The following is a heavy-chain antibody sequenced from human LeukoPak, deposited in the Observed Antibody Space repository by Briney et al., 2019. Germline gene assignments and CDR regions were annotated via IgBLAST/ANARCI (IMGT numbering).Heavy chain of an antibody. Sequence: GGSLRLACAASGFTFNNYAMSWVRQAPGKGLEWVSAISGSGGKTYYADSVKGRFTISRDNAMNSVYLQMNSLRAEDTAVYYCARDYRYAFDYWGQGALVTVSS. CDR2: ISGSGGKT. CDR1: GFTFNNYA. J-gene: IGHJ4*02. D-gene: IGHD3-16*02. CDR3: ARDYRYAFDY. V-gene: IGHV3-23*01.